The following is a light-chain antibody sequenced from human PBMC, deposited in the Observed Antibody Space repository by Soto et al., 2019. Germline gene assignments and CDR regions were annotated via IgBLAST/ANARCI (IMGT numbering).Light chain of an antibody. CDR3: QAYDYSLTAFV. CDR1: SSNIASNT. J-gene: IGLJ3*02. CDR2: GNR. Sequence: QSVLTQPPSASGTPGQRVTVSCSGSSSNIASNTVNWYQQLPGTAPKLVIFGNRNRPSGVPERFSGSKSGTSASLAITGLQAEDEADYYCQAYDYSLTAFVFGGGTKLTVL. V-gene: IGLV1-44*01.